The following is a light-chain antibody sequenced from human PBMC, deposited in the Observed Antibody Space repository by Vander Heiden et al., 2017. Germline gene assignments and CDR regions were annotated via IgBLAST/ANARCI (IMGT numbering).Light chain of an antibody. J-gene: IGKJ1*01. CDR1: QSVSSN. Sequence: EIVMPQSPATLSVSPGERATLSCRASQSVSSNLAWYQQKPGQAPRLLIYGASTRATGFPARFSGSGSGTEFTLTISSLQSEDFALYYCQQSYNWPLTFGQGTKVEIK. V-gene: IGKV3-15*01. CDR2: GAS. CDR3: QQSYNWPLT.